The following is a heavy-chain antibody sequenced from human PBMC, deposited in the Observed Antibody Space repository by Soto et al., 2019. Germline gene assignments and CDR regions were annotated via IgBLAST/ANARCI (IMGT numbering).Heavy chain of an antibody. CDR2: IYWDDYK. V-gene: IGHV2-5*02. CDR1: GFSLSTSGVG. J-gene: IGHJ4*02. Sequence: QITVKESGPPLVKPTQTLTLACTFSGFSLSTSGVGVGWIRQPPGKALEWLALIYWDDYKRYSPSLKSRLTITKDTSKNQVVLTMTNMDPVDTATYYCAHRRSFDCFDYWGQGTLVTVSS. CDR3: AHRRSFDCFDY. D-gene: IGHD3-9*01.